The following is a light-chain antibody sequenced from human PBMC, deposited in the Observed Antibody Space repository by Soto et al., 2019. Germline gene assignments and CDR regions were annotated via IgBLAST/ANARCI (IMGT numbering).Light chain of an antibody. J-gene: IGKJ1*01. V-gene: IGKV3-20*01. CDR3: QQYGSSPVT. CDR1: QSVSSNY. Sequence: EIVLTQSPGTLSLSPGERATLSCRASQSVSSNYFAWYQQKPGQAPRLLIYDASTRATGIPDRFTGSGSGTDFTLTISRLEPEDFAVYFCQQYGSSPVTFGQGTKGEIK. CDR2: DAS.